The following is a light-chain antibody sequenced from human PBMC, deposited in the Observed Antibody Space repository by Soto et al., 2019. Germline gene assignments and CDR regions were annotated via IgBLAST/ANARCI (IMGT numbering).Light chain of an antibody. CDR2: TAS. CDR3: QQAASLPIT. CDR1: QGVSTW. V-gene: IGKV1-12*01. J-gene: IGKJ5*01. Sequence: DIQMTQSPPSVSASVGDRVTITCRASQGVSTWLAWYQQKPGKAPNLLIYTASSLQSGVPSRSSGSGSGTDFTLTINGLQPEDFATYYCQQAASLPITFGQGTRLEIK.